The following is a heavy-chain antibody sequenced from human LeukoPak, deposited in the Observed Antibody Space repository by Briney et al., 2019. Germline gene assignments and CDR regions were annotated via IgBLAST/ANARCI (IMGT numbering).Heavy chain of an antibody. J-gene: IGHJ4*02. CDR1: GFTFNNYW. V-gene: IGHV3-7*01. CDR3: ARVNDYDSGSLYRPIDY. CDR2: IKQDESEK. D-gene: IGHD3-10*01. Sequence: GGSLRLSCEASGFTFNNYWMSWFRQAPGKGLEWVANIKQDESEKNYVDSVKGRLTISRDNVKNSLYLQMSSLRAEDTAVYSCARVNDYDSGSLYRPIDYWGQGTLVTVSS.